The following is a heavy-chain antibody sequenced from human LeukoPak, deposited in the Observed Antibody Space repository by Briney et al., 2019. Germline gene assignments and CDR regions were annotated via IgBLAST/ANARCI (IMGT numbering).Heavy chain of an antibody. J-gene: IGHJ4*02. Sequence: GGSLRLSCAASGFTFSSYAMSWVREAPGKGLGWGSAISGSGGSTYYADSVKGRFTTSRVNSKNTRFLQMNGLRAEDTAVYYCAKDWGYSGGGANDYWGQGTLVTVS. CDR1: GFTFSSYA. CDR2: ISGSGGST. D-gene: IGHD6-19*01. V-gene: IGHV3-23*01. CDR3: AKDWGYSGGGANDY.